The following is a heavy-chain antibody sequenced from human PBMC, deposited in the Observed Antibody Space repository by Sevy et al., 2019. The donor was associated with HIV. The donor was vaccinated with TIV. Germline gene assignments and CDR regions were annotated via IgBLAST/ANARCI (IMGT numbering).Heavy chain of an antibody. Sequence: GGSLRLSCAASGFTFSSYAMHWVRQAPGKGLEWVAVISYDGSNKYYADSVKGRFTISRDNSKNTLYLQMNSLRAEDTAVYYCARDSNLWFGVYRAFDIWGQGTMVTVSS. J-gene: IGHJ3*02. CDR2: ISYDGSNK. D-gene: IGHD3-10*01. V-gene: IGHV3-30-3*01. CDR1: GFTFSSYA. CDR3: ARDSNLWFGVYRAFDI.